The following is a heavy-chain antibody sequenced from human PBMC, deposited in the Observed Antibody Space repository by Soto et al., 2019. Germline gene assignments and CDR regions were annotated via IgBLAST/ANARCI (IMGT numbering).Heavy chain of an antibody. CDR2: IYWDDDK. CDR3: AHVPTRFGEYHFDY. Sequence: QITLKESGPTLVKPTQTLTLTCTFSGFSLSTSGVGVGWIRQPPGKALEWLALIYWDDDKRYSPSLKSRLTTIKTTXXNQVVLTMTNMDPVDTATYYCAHVPTRFGEYHFDYWGQGTLVTVSS. V-gene: IGHV2-5*02. J-gene: IGHJ4*02. CDR1: GFSLSTSGVG. D-gene: IGHD3-10*01.